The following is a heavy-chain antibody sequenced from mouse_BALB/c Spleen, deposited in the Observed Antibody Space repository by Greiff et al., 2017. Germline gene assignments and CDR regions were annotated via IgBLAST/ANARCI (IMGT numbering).Heavy chain of an antibody. J-gene: IGHJ1*01. Sequence: EVQLQQSGPSLVKPSQTLSLTCSVTGDSITSGYWNWIRKFPGNKLEYMGYISYSGSTYYNPSLKSRISITRDTSKNQYYLQLNSVTTEDTATYYCAKVWPLYWYFDVWGAGTTVTVSS. V-gene: IGHV3-8*02. CDR3: AKVWPLYWYFDV. CDR2: ISYSGST. D-gene: IGHD2-10*02. CDR1: GDSITSGY.